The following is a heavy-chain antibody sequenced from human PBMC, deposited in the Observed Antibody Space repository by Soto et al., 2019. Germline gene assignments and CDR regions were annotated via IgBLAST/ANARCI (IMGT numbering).Heavy chain of an antibody. V-gene: IGHV5-10-1*01. J-gene: IGHJ6*02. Sequence: GESLKISCKGSGYSFTSYWISWVRQMPGKGLEWMGRIDPSDSYTNYSPSFQGHVTISADKSISTAYLQWSSLKASDTAMYYCARLVVVPAATPPYYYYYYGMDVRGQGTTVTVSS. CDR1: GYSFTSYW. CDR2: IDPSDSYT. D-gene: IGHD2-2*01. CDR3: ARLVVVPAATPPYYYYYYGMDV.